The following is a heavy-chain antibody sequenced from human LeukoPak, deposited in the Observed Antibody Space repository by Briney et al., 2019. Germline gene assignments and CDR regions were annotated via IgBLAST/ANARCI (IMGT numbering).Heavy chain of an antibody. CDR3: ARARRRTVTTLYYFDY. CDR2: IYPGDSDT. V-gene: IGHV5-51*01. Sequence: GESLKISCKGSGYSFTGYWIGWVRQMPGKGLEWMGIIYPGDSDTRYSPSFQGQVTISADKSISTAYLQWSSLKASDTAMYYCARARRRTVTTLYYFDYWGQGTLVTVSS. J-gene: IGHJ4*02. CDR1: GYSFTGYW. D-gene: IGHD4-11*01.